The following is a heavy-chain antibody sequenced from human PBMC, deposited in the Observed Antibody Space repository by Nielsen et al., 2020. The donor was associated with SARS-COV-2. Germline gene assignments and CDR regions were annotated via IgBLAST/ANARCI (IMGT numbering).Heavy chain of an antibody. V-gene: IGHV3-30*02. J-gene: IGHJ4*02. D-gene: IGHD3-10*01. Sequence: DSVKGRFTISRDNFKNTLYLQMNSLRTEDTAVYHCAKSNAVRGIIGYYFEYWGRGTAVNVSS. CDR3: AKSNAVRGIIGYYFEY.